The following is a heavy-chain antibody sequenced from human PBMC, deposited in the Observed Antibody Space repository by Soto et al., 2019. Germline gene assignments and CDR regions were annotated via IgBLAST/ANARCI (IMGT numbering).Heavy chain of an antibody. V-gene: IGHV1-46*01. J-gene: IGHJ4*02. CDR2: INPSGGST. CDR3: ARADYYDSSRFYNDC. D-gene: IGHD3-22*01. Sequence: ASVKVSCKASGYIFTNHYIHWVRQAPGQGLEWMGIINPSGGSTNYLQKFQGRITMTRDTSTSTVYMELSSLRSEDTAVYFCARADYYDSSRFYNDCWGQGSLVTVSS. CDR1: GYIFTNHY.